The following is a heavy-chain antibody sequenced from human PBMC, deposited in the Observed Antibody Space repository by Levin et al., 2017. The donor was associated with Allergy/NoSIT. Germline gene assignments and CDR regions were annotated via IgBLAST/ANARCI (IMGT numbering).Heavy chain of an antibody. D-gene: IGHD2-21*02. CDR1: GFTFSRFG. CDR3: ASQGEVAAIAYYFDY. V-gene: IGHV3-33*01. J-gene: IGHJ4*02. CDR2: IWYDGSNK. Sequence: PGGSLRLSCAASGFTFSRFGMHWVRQAPGKGLEWLAVIWYDGSNKYYADSVKGRFTISRDNSKNTLYLQMNSLRAEDTAVDYCASQGEVAAIAYYFDYWGQGTLVTVSS.